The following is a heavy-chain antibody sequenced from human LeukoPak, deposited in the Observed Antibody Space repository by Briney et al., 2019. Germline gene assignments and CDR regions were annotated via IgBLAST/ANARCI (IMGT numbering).Heavy chain of an antibody. V-gene: IGHV4-39*01. Sequence: SETLSLTCTVSGGSISSSSWWTWVRQPPGKGLEWIGSIYYSGNTYYNASLKSQVSISIDTSKNQFSLRLTSVTAADTAVYYCARQTGSGLFILPGGQGTLVTVSS. J-gene: IGHJ4*02. D-gene: IGHD3/OR15-3a*01. CDR3: ARQTGSGLFILP. CDR1: GGSISSSSW. CDR2: IYYSGNT.